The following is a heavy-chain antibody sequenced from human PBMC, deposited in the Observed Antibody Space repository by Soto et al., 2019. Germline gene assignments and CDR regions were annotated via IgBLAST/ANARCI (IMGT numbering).Heavy chain of an antibody. Sequence: QLQLQESGPGLVKPSETLSLTCTVSGGSISSRGYYWGWIRQPPGKGLEWIGTIYYSGSTYYNPSPKIRVTISVDTSNNQSSLKLSSATAADTAVYYCATRNWFDPWGQGTLVTVSS. CDR3: ATRNWFDP. CDR2: IYYSGST. V-gene: IGHV4-39*01. J-gene: IGHJ5*02. CDR1: GGSISSRGYY.